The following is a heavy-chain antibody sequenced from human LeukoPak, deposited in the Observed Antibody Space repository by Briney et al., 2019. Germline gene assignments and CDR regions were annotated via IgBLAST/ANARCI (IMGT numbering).Heavy chain of an antibody. Sequence: ASVKVSCKASGYTFTGYSIHWVRQAPGQGLEWMGWINPKSGGTNYAQKFQGRLTMPRDTSIHTAYMELSRLTSDDTAVYYCARVLTYFYDSSRRDDAFDIWGQGTMVTVSS. V-gene: IGHV1-2*02. CDR2: INPKSGGT. D-gene: IGHD3-22*01. CDR3: ARVLTYFYDSSRRDDAFDI. CDR1: GYTFTGYS. J-gene: IGHJ3*02.